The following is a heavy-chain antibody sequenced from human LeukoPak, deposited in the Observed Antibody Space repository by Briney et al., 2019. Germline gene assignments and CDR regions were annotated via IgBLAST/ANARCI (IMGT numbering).Heavy chain of an antibody. J-gene: IGHJ4*02. CDR1: GFTFSSYS. V-gene: IGHV3-21*01. CDR2: ISSSSSYI. D-gene: IGHD6-13*01. Sequence: GGSLRLSCAASGFTFSSYSMNWVRQAPGKGLEWVSSISSSSSYIYYADSVKGRFTISRDNAKNSLYLQMNSLRAEDTAVYYCARDPDRWAAAGQIDYWGQGTLVTVSS. CDR3: ARDPDRWAAAGQIDY.